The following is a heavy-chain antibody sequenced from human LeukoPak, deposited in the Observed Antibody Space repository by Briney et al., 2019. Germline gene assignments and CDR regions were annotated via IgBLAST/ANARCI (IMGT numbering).Heavy chain of an antibody. CDR1: GFTFSSYE. V-gene: IGHV3-48*03. CDR2: ISSSGSTI. Sequence: SGGSLRLSCAASGFTFSSYEMNWVRQAPGKGLEWVSYISSSGSTIYYADSVKGRFTISRDNAQNSLYVQMNSLRAEDTAVYYCARVSNDYGGPLDYWGQGTLVTVSS. D-gene: IGHD4/OR15-4a*01. J-gene: IGHJ4*02. CDR3: ARVSNDYGGPLDY.